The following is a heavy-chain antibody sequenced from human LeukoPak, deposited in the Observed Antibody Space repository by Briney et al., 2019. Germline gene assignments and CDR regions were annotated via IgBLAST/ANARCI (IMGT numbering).Heavy chain of an antibody. V-gene: IGHV5-51*01. J-gene: IGHJ5*01. Sequence: GESLKISCTGSGYIFTSYWLGWVRQMPGKGLEWMGIIYPGDSDTRYSPSFQGQVTISADKYISTAYLQWSSLKASDTAMYYCARLGNVTVAAFLNSGGQGTLVTVSA. CDR2: IYPGDSDT. D-gene: IGHD6-19*01. CDR1: GYIFTSYW. CDR3: ARLGNVTVAAFLNS.